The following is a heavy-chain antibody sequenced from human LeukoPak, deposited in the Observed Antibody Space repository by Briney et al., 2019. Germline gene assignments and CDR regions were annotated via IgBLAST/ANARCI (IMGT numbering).Heavy chain of an antibody. CDR1: GFTFSSYW. J-gene: IGHJ5*02. D-gene: IGHD1-20*01. V-gene: IGHV3-7*01. CDR2: IKQDGSEK. Sequence: GGSLRLSCAASGFTFSSYWMSWVRQAPGKGLEWVANIKQDGSEKFYVDSVKGRFTISRDNAKNSLYLQMNSLRAEDTAVYYCATSGITGTHNWFDPWGQGTLVTVSS. CDR3: ATSGITGTHNWFDP.